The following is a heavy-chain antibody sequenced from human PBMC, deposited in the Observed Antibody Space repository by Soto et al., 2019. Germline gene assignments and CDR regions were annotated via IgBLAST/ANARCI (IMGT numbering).Heavy chain of an antibody. Sequence: EVQLLESGGGLLQPGGSLRLSCAASGFTFSGSALHWVRQASGKGLEWVGGIRSKGNNYEKAYGASRKGRFTSSRGDSKNTSYMQMNSLNTEDTAVYYCSRQASDFWSGNPQYHMDVWGKGTTVTVSS. CDR1: GFTFSGSA. D-gene: IGHD3-3*01. J-gene: IGHJ6*03. CDR3: SRQASDFWSGNPQYHMDV. CDR2: IRSKGNNYEK. V-gene: IGHV3-73*01.